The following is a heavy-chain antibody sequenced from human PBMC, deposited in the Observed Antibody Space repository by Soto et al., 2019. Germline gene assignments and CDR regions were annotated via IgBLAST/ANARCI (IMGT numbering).Heavy chain of an antibody. CDR2: IYYSGST. CDR3: ARDLMVRGVIRDNWFDP. V-gene: IGHV4-30-4*01. Sequence: QVQLQESGPGLVKPSQTLSLTCTVSGGSISSGDYYWSWIRQPPGKGLEWIGYIYYSGSTYYNPSLKSRVTISVGTSKNQFSLKLSSVTAADTAVYYCARDLMVRGVIRDNWFDPWGQGTLVTVSS. J-gene: IGHJ5*02. D-gene: IGHD3-10*01. CDR1: GGSISSGDYY.